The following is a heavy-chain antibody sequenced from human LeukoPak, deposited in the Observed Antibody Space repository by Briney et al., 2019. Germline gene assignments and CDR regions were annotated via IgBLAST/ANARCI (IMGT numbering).Heavy chain of an antibody. V-gene: IGHV1-69*13. J-gene: IGHJ4*02. CDR1: GGTFNSSG. CDR3: ARERTGYSSD. D-gene: IGHD5-18*01. CDR2: IISFFGAA. Sequence: GASVKVSCKASGGTFNSSGISWVRQAPGQGLEWMGGIISFFGAAHYIQKFQGRLTITADEPTSTAYKELSRLRSDDTAVYYCARERTGYSSDWGQGTLVTVSS.